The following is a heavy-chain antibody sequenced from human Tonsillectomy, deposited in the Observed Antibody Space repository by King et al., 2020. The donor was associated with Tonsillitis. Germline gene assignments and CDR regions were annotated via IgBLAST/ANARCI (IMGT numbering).Heavy chain of an antibody. Sequence: QLVQSGAEVKKPGSSVKVSCKASGGTFSTYAISWVRQAPGQGLEWRGGIIPIFGTANYAQRFQGRVTIAADESTSTVYMELGSLRSEDTAVYYCARGGPVATGNFDYWGQGTLVTVSS. D-gene: IGHD5-12*01. V-gene: IGHV1-69*01. CDR3: ARGGPVATGNFDY. J-gene: IGHJ4*02. CDR2: IIPIFGTA. CDR1: GGTFSTYA.